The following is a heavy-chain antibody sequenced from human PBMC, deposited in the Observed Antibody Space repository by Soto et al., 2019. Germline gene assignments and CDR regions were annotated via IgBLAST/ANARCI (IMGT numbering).Heavy chain of an antibody. V-gene: IGHV3-33*01. CDR1: GFTFSSYG. CDR3: ARGRYSYGRYYYYYGMDV. D-gene: IGHD5-18*01. J-gene: IGHJ6*02. CDR2: IWYDGSNT. Sequence: QVQLVESGGGVVQPGRSLRLSCAASGFTFSSYGMHWVRQAPGKGLARVAVIWYDGSNTYYADSVKGRFTISRDNSKNTLYLQMNSLRAEDTAVYYCARGRYSYGRYYYYYGMDVWGQGTTVTVSS.